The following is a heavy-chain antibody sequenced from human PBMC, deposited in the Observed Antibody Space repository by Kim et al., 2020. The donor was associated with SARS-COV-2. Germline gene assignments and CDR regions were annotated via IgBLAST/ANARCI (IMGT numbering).Heavy chain of an antibody. CDR1: GGSISSYY. CDR3: ARDLGGGGSDDAFDI. V-gene: IGHV4-4*07. Sequence: SETLSLTCTVSGGSISSYYWSWIRQPAGKGLEWIGRIYTSGSTNYNPSLNSRVTMSVDTSKNQSSLKLSSVTAADTAVYYCARDLGGGGSDDAFDIWGQGTMVTVSS. J-gene: IGHJ3*02. D-gene: IGHD1-26*01. CDR2: IYTSGST.